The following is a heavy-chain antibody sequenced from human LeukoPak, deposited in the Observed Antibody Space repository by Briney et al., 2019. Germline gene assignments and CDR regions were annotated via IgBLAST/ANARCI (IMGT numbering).Heavy chain of an antibody. J-gene: IGHJ4*02. CDR2: ISGSGGST. CDR1: GFTFSSYA. CDR3: AKVEDYGDYNFDY. V-gene: IGHV3-23*01. Sequence: GGSLRLSCAASGFTFSSYAMSWVRQAPGKGLEWVSAISGSGGSTYYADSVKGRFTISRDNSKNTPYLQMNSLRAEDTAVYYCAKVEDYGDYNFDYWGQGTLVTVSS. D-gene: IGHD4-17*01.